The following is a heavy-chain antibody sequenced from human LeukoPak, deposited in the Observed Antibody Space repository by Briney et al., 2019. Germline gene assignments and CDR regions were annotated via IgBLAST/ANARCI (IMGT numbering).Heavy chain of an antibody. CDR2: VNHSRNT. D-gene: IGHD3-22*01. CDR3: ARYYYDSTGYYQYYFDY. J-gene: IGHJ4*02. V-gene: IGHV4-34*01. Sequence: SETLSLTCAVYGVSFSGYYWTWIRQPPGKGLEWIGEVNHSRNTNYNPSLKSRATISVDTSKNQFSLKLSSVTAADAAVYYCARYYYDSTGYYQYYFDYWGQGTLVTVSS. CDR1: GVSFSGYY.